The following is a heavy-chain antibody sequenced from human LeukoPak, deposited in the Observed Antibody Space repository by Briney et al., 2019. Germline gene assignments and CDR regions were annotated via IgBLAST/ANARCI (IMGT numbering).Heavy chain of an antibody. CDR2: INGDGSSI. V-gene: IGHV3-74*03. J-gene: IGHJ4*02. CDR1: GFTFSSYW. CDR3: ARGTYCGGDCLSN. D-gene: IGHD2-21*02. Sequence: GGSLRLSCAASGFTFSSYWMHWVRQAPGKGLVWVSRINGDGSSITCADSVKGRFTIFRDNSKNPLYLQMNSLRAEDTAVYYCARGTYCGGDCLSNWGQGTLVTVSS.